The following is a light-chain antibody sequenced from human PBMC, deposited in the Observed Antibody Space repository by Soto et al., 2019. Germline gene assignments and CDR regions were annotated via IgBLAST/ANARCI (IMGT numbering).Light chain of an antibody. J-gene: IGKJ5*01. Sequence: EIVLTQSPATLSLSPGERATLSCRASQSVSSYLACYQQKPGQAPRLLIYDASNRATGIPARFSGSGSGTDFPLTTSSLEPEDFAVYYCQQRSNWPPITFGQGTRLEIK. CDR2: DAS. CDR3: QQRSNWPPIT. CDR1: QSVSSY. V-gene: IGKV3-11*01.